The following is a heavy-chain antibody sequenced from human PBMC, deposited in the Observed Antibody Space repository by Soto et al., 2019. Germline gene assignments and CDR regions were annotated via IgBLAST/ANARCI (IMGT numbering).Heavy chain of an antibody. J-gene: IGHJ4*01. V-gene: IGHV1-46*01. D-gene: IGHD1-26*01. Sequence: ASVKVSCKASGYTFTSYYVHWARQAPGQGLEWMGVINPGGGSTNYAQKFKGRLTMTRDTSTSTVYMELSSLRSEDTAVYYCARPTVVGATVRYFFDYWGQGTLVTVSS. CDR2: INPGGGST. CDR3: ARPTVVGATVRYFFDY. CDR1: GYTFTSYY.